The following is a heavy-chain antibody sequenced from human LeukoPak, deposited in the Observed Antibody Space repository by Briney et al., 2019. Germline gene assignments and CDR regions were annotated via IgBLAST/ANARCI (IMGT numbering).Heavy chain of an antibody. CDR3: AKEYSGYDFDY. J-gene: IGHJ4*02. CDR1: GFTLRSYD. Sequence: GGSLRLSCAASGFTLRSYDMSRVRQAPGKGLEWVAATSGSGVNSYYADSVRGRFTISRDNSQNTLYLQMDSLRAEDTALYYCAKEYSGYDFDYWGQGTLVTVSS. D-gene: IGHD5-12*01. CDR2: TSGSGVNS. V-gene: IGHV3-23*01.